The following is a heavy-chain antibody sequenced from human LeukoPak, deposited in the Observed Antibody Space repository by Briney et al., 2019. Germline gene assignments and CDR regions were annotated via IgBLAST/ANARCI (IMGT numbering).Heavy chain of an antibody. CDR3: ASGPYYYDSSGYPAAFDI. V-gene: IGHV3-7*01. Sequence: GGSLRLTCAASGFTFSSYWMSWVRQAPGKGLEWVANIKQDGSEKYYADSVKGRFTISRDNAKNSLYLQMNSLRAEDTAVYYCASGPYYYDSSGYPAAFDIWGQGTMVTVSS. CDR2: IKQDGSEK. J-gene: IGHJ3*02. CDR1: GFTFSSYW. D-gene: IGHD3-22*01.